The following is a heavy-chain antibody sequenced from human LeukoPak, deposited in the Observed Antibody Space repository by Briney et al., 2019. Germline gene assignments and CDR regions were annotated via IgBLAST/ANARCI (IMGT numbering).Heavy chain of an antibody. CDR1: GYTFTSYD. CDR3: ARRHPDCSGGSCYWFDP. Sequence: ASVKVSCKASGYTFTSYDINWVRQATGRGLEWMGWMNPNSGNTGYAQKFQGRVTMTRNTSISTAYMELSSLRSEDTAVYYCARRHPDCSGGSCYWFDPWGQGTLVTVSS. V-gene: IGHV1-8*01. J-gene: IGHJ5*02. D-gene: IGHD2-15*01. CDR2: MNPNSGNT.